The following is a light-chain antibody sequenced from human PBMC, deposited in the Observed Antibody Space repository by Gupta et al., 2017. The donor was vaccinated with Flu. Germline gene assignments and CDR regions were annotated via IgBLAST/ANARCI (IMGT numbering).Light chain of an antibody. CDR3: QQYCYSPWT. CDR1: QSVSSSY. CDR2: RAS. J-gene: IGKJ1*01. Sequence: EIVLTQSPGTLSLSPGQRATLSCRASQSVSSSYLAWYQQMPVQGPRLLIYRASSRATGIPDRFSGSGSGREFTLSIIRLEPEEFAVSSCQQYCYSPWTFGQGTKVEIK. V-gene: IGKV3-20*01.